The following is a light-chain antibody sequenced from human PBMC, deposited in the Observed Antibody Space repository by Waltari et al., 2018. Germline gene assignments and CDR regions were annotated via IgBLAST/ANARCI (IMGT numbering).Light chain of an antibody. J-gene: IGKJ2*01. CDR2: GAS. Sequence: VLTQSPGTLSLSPGERATLSCRASENVKRNSLAWYQQKPGQAPRLLIYGASSRATGIPDRFSGSGSGTDFTLTISRVEPEDIAVYYCLQYGNSPGTFGQGSKLQIK. CDR3: LQYGNSPGT. CDR1: ENVKRNS. V-gene: IGKV3-20*01.